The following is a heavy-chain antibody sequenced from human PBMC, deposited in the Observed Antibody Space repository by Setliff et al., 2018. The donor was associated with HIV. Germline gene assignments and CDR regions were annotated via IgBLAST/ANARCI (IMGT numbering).Heavy chain of an antibody. V-gene: IGHV3-7*01. CDR1: GFTFSTYS. J-gene: IGHJ4*02. CDR3: ASPTYYNFLN. Sequence: GGSLRLSCAASGFTFSTYSMHWVRQAPGKGLEWVANVNEDGSEKYYVDSVKGRFTISRDNAKNSLYLQVNSLRVEDSAVYYCASPTYYNFLNWGQGTLVTAPQ. CDR2: VNEDGSEK. D-gene: IGHD3-9*01.